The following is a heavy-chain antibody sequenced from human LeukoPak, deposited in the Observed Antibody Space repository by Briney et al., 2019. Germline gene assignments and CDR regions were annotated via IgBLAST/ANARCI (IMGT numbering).Heavy chain of an antibody. D-gene: IGHD6-19*01. CDR1: GGSISSYY. Sequence: KPSETLSLTCTVSGGSISSYYWGWIRQPPGKGLEWIGSIYYSGSTYYNPSLKSRVTISVDTSKKQFSLKLSSVTAADTAVYYCATTRYSSGWYGGGDYWGQGTLVTVSS. CDR3: ATTRYSSGWYGGGDY. J-gene: IGHJ4*02. V-gene: IGHV4-39*01. CDR2: IYYSGST.